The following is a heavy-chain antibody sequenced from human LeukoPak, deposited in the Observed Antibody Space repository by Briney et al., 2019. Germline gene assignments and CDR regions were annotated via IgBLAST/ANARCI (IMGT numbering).Heavy chain of an antibody. Sequence: GGSLRLSCAASGFTFKSYDMHWVRQAAGEGLEWVSAIGTAGDTYYPGSVKGRFTISRENAKNSLYLQMNSLRAGDTAVYYCARGGRGSSWFDNWGQGTLVAVSS. CDR1: GFTFKSYD. J-gene: IGHJ4*02. CDR2: IGTAGDT. D-gene: IGHD6-13*01. CDR3: ARGGRGSSWFDN. V-gene: IGHV3-13*01.